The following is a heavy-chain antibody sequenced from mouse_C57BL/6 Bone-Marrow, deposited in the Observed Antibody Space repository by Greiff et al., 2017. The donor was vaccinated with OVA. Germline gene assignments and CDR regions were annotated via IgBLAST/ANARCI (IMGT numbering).Heavy chain of an antibody. D-gene: IGHD2-3*01. J-gene: IGHJ2*01. Sequence: VQRVESGAELARPGASVKLSCKASGYTFTSYGISWVKQRTGQGLEWIGEIYPRSGNTSYNEKFKGKATLTADKSSSTAYMELRSLTSEDSAVYFCARKRAMRWLLRYFYWGQGTTLTVSS. CDR1: GYTFTSYG. CDR2: IYPRSGNT. V-gene: IGHV1-81*01. CDR3: ARKRAMRWLLRYFY.